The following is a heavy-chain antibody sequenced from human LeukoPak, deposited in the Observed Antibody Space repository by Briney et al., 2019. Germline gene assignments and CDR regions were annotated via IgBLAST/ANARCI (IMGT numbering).Heavy chain of an antibody. D-gene: IGHD3-10*01. Sequence: PSETLSLTCTVSGYSISSGYYWGWIRQPPGKGLEWIGEINHSGSTNYNPSLKSRVTISVDTSKNQFSLKLSSVTAADTAVYYCARRARKLLWFGSNARGSAFDIWGQGTMVTVSS. J-gene: IGHJ3*02. CDR1: GYSISSGYY. CDR2: INHSGST. V-gene: IGHV4-38-2*02. CDR3: ARRARKLLWFGSNARGSAFDI.